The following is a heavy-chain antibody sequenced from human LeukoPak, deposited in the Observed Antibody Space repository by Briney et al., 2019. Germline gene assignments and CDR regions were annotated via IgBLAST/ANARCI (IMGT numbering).Heavy chain of an antibody. Sequence: PSETLSLTCTVSGGSISSYYWSWIRQPPGKGLEWIGYIYYSGSTNYNPSLKSRVTISVDTSKNQFSLKLSSVTAADTAVYYCARGMVVAAILPYFDYWGQGTLVTVSS. CDR2: IYYSGST. J-gene: IGHJ4*02. D-gene: IGHD2-15*01. CDR3: ARGMVVAAILPYFDY. V-gene: IGHV4-59*08. CDR1: GGSISSYY.